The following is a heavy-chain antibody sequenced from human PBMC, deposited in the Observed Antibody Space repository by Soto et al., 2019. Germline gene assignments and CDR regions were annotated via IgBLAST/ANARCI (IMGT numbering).Heavy chain of an antibody. V-gene: IGHV3-23*01. CDR3: AKNNWNTYYYYYGMDV. D-gene: IGHD1-20*01. Sequence: GGSLRLSCAASGFTFSSYAMSWVRQAPGKGLEWVSAISGSGGSTYYADSVKGRFTISRDNSKNTLYLQMNSLRAEDTAVYYCAKNNWNTYYYYYGMDVWGQGTTVTVSS. J-gene: IGHJ6*02. CDR1: GFTFSSYA. CDR2: ISGSGGST.